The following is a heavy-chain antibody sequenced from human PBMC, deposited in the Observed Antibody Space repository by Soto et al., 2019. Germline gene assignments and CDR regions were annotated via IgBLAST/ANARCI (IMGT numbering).Heavy chain of an antibody. Sequence: QTLSLTCAISGDSVSSNSAAWNWIRQSPSRGLEWLGRTYYRSKWYNDYAVSVKSRITINPDTSKNQFSLQLNSVTPEDTAVYYCARDPGYSSSWYVVGPFDYWGQGTLVTVSS. V-gene: IGHV6-1*01. J-gene: IGHJ4*02. CDR3: ARDPGYSSSWYVVGPFDY. CDR2: TYYRSKWYN. CDR1: GDSVSSNSAA. D-gene: IGHD6-13*01.